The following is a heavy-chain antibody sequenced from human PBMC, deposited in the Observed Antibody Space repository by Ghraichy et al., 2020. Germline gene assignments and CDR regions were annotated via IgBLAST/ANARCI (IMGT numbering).Heavy chain of an antibody. V-gene: IGHV3-66*01. Sequence: GGSLRLSCAASGFTVSSNYMSWVRQAPGKGLEWVSVIYSGGSTYYADSVKGRFTISRDNSKNTLYLQMNSLRAEDTAVYYCARDRVVVAATVFVEGMDVWGQGTTVTVSS. CDR2: IYSGGST. CDR1: GFTVSSNY. CDR3: ARDRVVVAATVFVEGMDV. J-gene: IGHJ6*02. D-gene: IGHD2-15*01.